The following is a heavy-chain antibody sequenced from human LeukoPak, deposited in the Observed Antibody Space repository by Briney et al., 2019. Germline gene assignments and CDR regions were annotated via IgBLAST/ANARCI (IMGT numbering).Heavy chain of an antibody. Sequence: ASVKVSCKASGYTFTSYAISWVRQAPGQGLEWMGGIIPIFGTANYAQKFQGRVTITADESTSTAYMELSSLRSEDTAVYYCARDSGGSGSYYSPYYWGQGTLVTVSS. D-gene: IGHD3-10*01. CDR1: GYTFTSYA. CDR2: IIPIFGTA. CDR3: ARDSGGSGSYYSPYY. J-gene: IGHJ4*02. V-gene: IGHV1-69*13.